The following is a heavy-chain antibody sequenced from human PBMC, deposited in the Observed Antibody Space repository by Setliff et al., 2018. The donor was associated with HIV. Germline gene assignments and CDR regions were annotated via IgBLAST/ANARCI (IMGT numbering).Heavy chain of an antibody. Sequence: GASVKVSCKASGGTFSSYAISWVRQAPGQGLEWMGGIIPILGIANYAQKFQGRVTITADESTSTADMELSSLRSEDTAVYYCARLANWAYYFDYWGQGTLVTVSS. D-gene: IGHD7-27*01. CDR3: ARLANWAYYFDY. J-gene: IGHJ4*02. CDR1: GGTFSSYA. V-gene: IGHV1-69*10. CDR2: IIPILGIA.